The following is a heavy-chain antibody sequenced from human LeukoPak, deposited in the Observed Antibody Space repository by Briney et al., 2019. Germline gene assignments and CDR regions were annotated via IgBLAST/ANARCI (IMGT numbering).Heavy chain of an antibody. CDR2: IYYSGST. CDR1: GGSISSYY. V-gene: IGHV4-59*08. Sequence: SETLSLTCTVSGGSISSYYWSWIRQPPGKGLEWIGYIYYSGSTNYNPTLKSRVTISVDTSKNQFSLKLSSVTAADTAVYYCARSAGEAFDIWGQGTMVTVSS. J-gene: IGHJ3*02. CDR3: ARSAGEAFDI.